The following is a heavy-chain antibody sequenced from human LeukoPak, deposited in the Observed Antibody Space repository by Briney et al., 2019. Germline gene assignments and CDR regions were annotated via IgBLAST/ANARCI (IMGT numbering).Heavy chain of an antibody. CDR3: ARIKEDTDAFDI. V-gene: IGHV3-7*04. Sequence: PGGSLRLSCAASGFTLSSYWMSWVRQAPGKGLDWVANIKQDGSDKYYVDSVKGRFTISRDNAKNSLYLQMNSLRAEDTAVYYCARIKEDTDAFDIWGQGTMVTVSS. J-gene: IGHJ3*02. CDR1: GFTLSSYW. CDR2: IKQDGSDK.